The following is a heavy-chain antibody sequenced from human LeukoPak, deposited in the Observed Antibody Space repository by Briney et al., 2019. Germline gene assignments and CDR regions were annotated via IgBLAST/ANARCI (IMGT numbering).Heavy chain of an antibody. D-gene: IGHD6-13*01. V-gene: IGHV4-34*01. CDR3: ARGRSPYSGSWYTGYFQH. Sequence: SETLSLTCAVYGVSFSGYYWSWIRQPPGKGLEWIGEINHNGSTNYNPSLKSRVTISVDTSKNQFSLKLSSVTAADTAVYYCARGRSPYSGSWYTGYFQHWGQGTLVTVSS. CDR2: INHNGST. J-gene: IGHJ1*01. CDR1: GVSFSGYY.